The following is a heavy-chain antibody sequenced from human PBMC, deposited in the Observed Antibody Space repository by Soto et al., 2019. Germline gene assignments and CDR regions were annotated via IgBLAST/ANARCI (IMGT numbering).Heavy chain of an antibody. D-gene: IGHD7-27*01. Sequence: GGSLRLSCAASGFAFDDYAMHWVRQAPGKGLEWVSGISWNSGSRGYADSVKGRFTISRDNAKNSLYLQMNSLRVEDTALYYCAKDFSRLTGDTFFDSWGQGALVTVSS. CDR1: GFAFDDYA. V-gene: IGHV3-9*01. CDR2: ISWNSGSR. J-gene: IGHJ4*02. CDR3: AKDFSRLTGDTFFDS.